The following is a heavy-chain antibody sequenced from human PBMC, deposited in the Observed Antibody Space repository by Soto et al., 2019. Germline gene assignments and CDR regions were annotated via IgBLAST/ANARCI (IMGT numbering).Heavy chain of an antibody. J-gene: IGHJ3*02. D-gene: IGHD4-17*01. CDR2: ISWNSGSI. V-gene: IGHV3-9*01. Sequence: GGSLRLSCAASGFTFDDYAMHWVRQAPGKGLEWVSGISWNSGSIGYADSVKGRFTISRDNAKNSLYLQMNSLRAEDTALYYCAKDQASDYTDAFDIWGQGTMVTVSS. CDR1: GFTFDDYA. CDR3: AKDQASDYTDAFDI.